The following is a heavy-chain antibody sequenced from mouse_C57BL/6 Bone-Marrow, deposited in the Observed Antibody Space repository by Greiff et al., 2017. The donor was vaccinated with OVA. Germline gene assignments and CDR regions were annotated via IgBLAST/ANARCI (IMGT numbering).Heavy chain of an antibody. CDR1: GYTFTSYW. Sequence: QVQLKQSGAELAKPGASVKLSCKASGYTFTSYWMHWVKQRPGQGLEWIGYINPSSGYTKYNQKFKDKATLTADKSSSTAYMQLSSLTYEDSAVYYCARGSIYYDYDGDYFDYWGQGTTLTVSS. V-gene: IGHV1-7*01. D-gene: IGHD2-4*01. J-gene: IGHJ2*01. CDR3: ARGSIYYDYDGDYFDY. CDR2: INPSSGYT.